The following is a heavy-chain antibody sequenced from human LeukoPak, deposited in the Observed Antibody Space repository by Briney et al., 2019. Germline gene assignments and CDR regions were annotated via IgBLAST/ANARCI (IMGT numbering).Heavy chain of an antibody. CDR3: ARDWVAGVPFDAFDI. J-gene: IGHJ3*02. CDR1: GFTFNTYN. CDR2: IKEDGSEK. Sequence: GGSLRLSCAASGFTFNTYNMNWVRQAPGKGLEWVANIKEDGSEKYYVDSVKGRFTISRDNAKNSLYLHMNSLTAGDTAMYYCARDWVAGVPFDAFDIWGQGTMVSVSS. D-gene: IGHD3-10*01. V-gene: IGHV3-7*03.